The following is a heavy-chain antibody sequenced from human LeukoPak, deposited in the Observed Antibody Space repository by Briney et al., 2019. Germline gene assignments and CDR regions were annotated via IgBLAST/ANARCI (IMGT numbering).Heavy chain of an antibody. CDR2: IRSKAYGETA. CDR3: TGDRGAYNLYDY. V-gene: IGHV3-49*03. D-gene: IGHD1-1*01. Sequence: GGSLRLSCTASGFTFGDYAMSWIRQAPGKGLEWVGFIRSKAYGETADYAASVKGRFTISRDDSKATAYLQMNSLKTEDTAVYHCTGDRGAYNLYDYWGQGTLVTVSS. CDR1: GFTFGDYA. J-gene: IGHJ4*02.